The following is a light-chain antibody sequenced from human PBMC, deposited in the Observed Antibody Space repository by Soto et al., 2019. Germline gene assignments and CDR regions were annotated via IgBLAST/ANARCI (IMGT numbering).Light chain of an antibody. Sequence: QSALTQPPSVSGSTGKSITISCTGTSSDVGGYNYVSWYQQHPGKAPKLMIYEVSNRPSGVSNRFSGSKSGNTASLTISGLQAEDEADYYCSSYTSGSIDYVFGTGTKLTV. CDR3: SSYTSGSIDYV. CDR2: EVS. CDR1: SSDVGGYNY. J-gene: IGLJ1*01. V-gene: IGLV2-14*01.